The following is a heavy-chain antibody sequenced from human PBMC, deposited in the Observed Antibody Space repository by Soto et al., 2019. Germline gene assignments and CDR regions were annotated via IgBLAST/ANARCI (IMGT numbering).Heavy chain of an antibody. D-gene: IGHD1-1*01. CDR3: ARGAGTPYYYYGMDV. Sequence: GASVKVSCKASGYTFTSYYMHWVRQAPGQGLEWMGIINPSGGSTSYAQKFQGRVTMTRDTSTSTVYMELSSLRSEDTAGYYCARGAGTPYYYYGMDVWGQGTKVTVS. J-gene: IGHJ6*02. CDR2: INPSGGST. V-gene: IGHV1-46*01. CDR1: GYTFTSYY.